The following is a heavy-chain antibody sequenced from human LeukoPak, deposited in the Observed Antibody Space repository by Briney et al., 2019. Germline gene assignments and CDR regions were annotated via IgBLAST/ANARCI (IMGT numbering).Heavy chain of an antibody. Sequence: SEALSLTCTVSGGSISSSSYYWGWIRQPPGKGLEWIGSIYYSGSTYYNPSLKSRVTISVDTSKNQFSPKLSSVTAADTAVYYCARTYGDYDYYYYGMDVWGQGTTVTVSS. CDR1: GGSISSSSYY. D-gene: IGHD4-17*01. CDR3: ARTYGDYDYYYYGMDV. J-gene: IGHJ6*02. V-gene: IGHV4-39*01. CDR2: IYYSGST.